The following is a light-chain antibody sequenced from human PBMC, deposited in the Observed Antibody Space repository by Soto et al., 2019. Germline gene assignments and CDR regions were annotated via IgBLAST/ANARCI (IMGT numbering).Light chain of an antibody. CDR2: WAS. J-gene: IGKJ2*01. V-gene: IGKV4-1*01. CDR1: QSVLYTSNNNNY. Sequence: DIVMTQSPDSLAVSLGETATINCKSSQSVLYTSNNNNYLAWFQQKPGQPPNLLIYWASTRESGVPDRLSGSGSGTDFTLTISSLQAEDVAVYYCQQYYTAPYTFGRGTKLEIK. CDR3: QQYYTAPYT.